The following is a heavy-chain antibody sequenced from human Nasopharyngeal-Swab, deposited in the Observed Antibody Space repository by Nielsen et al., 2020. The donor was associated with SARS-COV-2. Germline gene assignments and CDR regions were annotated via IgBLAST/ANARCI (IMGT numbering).Heavy chain of an antibody. Sequence: GVSLRLSCAASGLGFSNYEMNWVRQAPGKGLEWTSYISTTTATIYYADSVKGRFTISRDNAKNSLYLQMNSLRAEDTAVYYCAREVPYSGHDDAFDIWGQGTMVTVSA. CDR1: GLGFSNYE. D-gene: IGHD5-12*01. V-gene: IGHV3-48*03. CDR2: ISTTTATI. J-gene: IGHJ3*02. CDR3: AREVPYSGHDDAFDI.